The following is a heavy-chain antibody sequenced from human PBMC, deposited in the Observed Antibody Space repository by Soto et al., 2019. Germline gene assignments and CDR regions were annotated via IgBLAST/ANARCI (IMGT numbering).Heavy chain of an antibody. Sequence: QVQLVQSGAEVKKPGSSVKVSCKASGGTFSSYAISWVRQAPGQGLEWMGGIIPIFGTANYAQKFQGRVTMTTDTSTSTAYMELRSLRSDDTAVYYCARGGWGELLSKSWFDPWGQGTLVTVSS. J-gene: IGHJ5*02. CDR1: GGTFSSYA. D-gene: IGHD1-26*01. CDR3: ARGGWGELLSKSWFDP. V-gene: IGHV1-69*06. CDR2: IIPIFGTA.